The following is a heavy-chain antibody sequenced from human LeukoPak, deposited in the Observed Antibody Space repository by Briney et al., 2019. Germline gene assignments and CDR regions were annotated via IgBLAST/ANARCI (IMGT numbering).Heavy chain of an antibody. V-gene: IGHV4-4*07. D-gene: IGHD2-2*01. CDR2: IYTSGST. CDR1: GGSISSYY. Sequence: PSETLSLTCTVSGGSISSYYWRWIRQPAGKGRGRIARIYTSGSTNYTPSPKSRVTMSVDTSKNKFSLKLSVVTAADTAVYYCARDRGCSSTSCSSNWFDPWGQGTLVTVSS. CDR3: ARDRGCSSTSCSSNWFDP. J-gene: IGHJ5*02.